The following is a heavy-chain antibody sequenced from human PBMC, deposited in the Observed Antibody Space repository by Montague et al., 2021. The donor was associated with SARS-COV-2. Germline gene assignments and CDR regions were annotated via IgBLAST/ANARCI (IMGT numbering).Heavy chain of an antibody. CDR3: ASAQNIGCIANCGNYLDL. J-gene: IGHJ4*02. CDR2: VHYTGST. CDR1: GGSIRSYY. Sequence: SETLSLTCTVSGGSIRSYYWSWIRQSPGKGLEWIGYVHYTGSTKYSTPLKTRVTMSLDTPMNHFSLRRNSVTAADTAVYYCASAQNIGCIANCGNYLDLWGLGALVSVSS. D-gene: IGHD1-1*01. V-gene: IGHV4-59*01.